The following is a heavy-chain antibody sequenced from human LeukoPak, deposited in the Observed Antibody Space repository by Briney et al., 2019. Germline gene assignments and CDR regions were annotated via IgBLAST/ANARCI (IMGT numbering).Heavy chain of an antibody. V-gene: IGHV3-30*04. CDR1: GFTFLSYA. CDR3: ARDTGSSWYYYFDY. D-gene: IGHD6-13*01. Sequence: GGSLRLSCAASGFTFLSYAMHWVRQAPGKGLEWVAVISYDGSNKYYADSVKGRFTISRDNSKNTLYLQMNSLRAEDTAVYYCARDTGSSWYYYFDYWGQGTLVTVSS. CDR2: ISYDGSNK. J-gene: IGHJ4*02.